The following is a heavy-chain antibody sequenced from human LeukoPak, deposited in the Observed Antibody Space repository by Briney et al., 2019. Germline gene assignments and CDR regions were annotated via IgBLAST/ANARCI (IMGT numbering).Heavy chain of an antibody. Sequence: GASVKVSCKTSGYTFTNYGVTWVRQAPGEGLEWMGWISAYNGNTNYAQKLQGRVTMTTDTSTSTAYIELRSLRSDDTAVYYCVRDGHRLYDYYYYYMDVWGKGTTVTVSS. CDR2: ISAYNGNT. CDR3: VRDGHRLYDYYYYYMDV. J-gene: IGHJ6*03. CDR1: GYTFTNYG. V-gene: IGHV1-18*01. D-gene: IGHD2-2*02.